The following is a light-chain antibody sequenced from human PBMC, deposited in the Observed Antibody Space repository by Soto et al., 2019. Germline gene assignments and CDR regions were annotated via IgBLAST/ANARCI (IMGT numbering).Light chain of an antibody. V-gene: IGKV1-27*01. J-gene: IGKJ4*01. CDR1: QGISNY. CDR3: QKYNSASFT. CDR2: AAS. Sequence: DIQMTQSPSSLSASVGDRVTITCRASQGISNYLAWYQQKPGKVPKLLIYAASTLQSGVPSRFSGSGSGTDFTPTISSLQPEDVATYYCQKYNSASFTFGGGTKVEIK.